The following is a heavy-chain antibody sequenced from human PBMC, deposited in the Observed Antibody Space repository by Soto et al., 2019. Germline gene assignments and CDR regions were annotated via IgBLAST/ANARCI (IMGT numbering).Heavy chain of an antibody. D-gene: IGHD1-7*01. J-gene: IGHJ6*03. CDR1: GFTFSSYS. Sequence: GGSLRLSCAASGFTFSSYSMNWVRQAPGKGLEWVSSISSSSSYIYYADSVKGRFTISRDNAKNSLYLQMNSLRAEDTAVYYCARDQLELYYYYYMDVWGKGTTVTVSS. CDR3: ARDQLELYYYYYMDV. CDR2: ISSSSSYI. V-gene: IGHV3-21*01.